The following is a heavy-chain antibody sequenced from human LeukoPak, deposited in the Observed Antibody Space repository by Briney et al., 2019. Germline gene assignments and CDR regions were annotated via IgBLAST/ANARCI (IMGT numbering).Heavy chain of an antibody. D-gene: IGHD3-10*01. J-gene: IGHJ6*02. CDR1: GYTFTSYY. V-gene: IGHV1-46*01. Sequence: ASVKVSCKASGYTFTSYYMHWVRQAPGQGLEWMGIINPSGGSTSYAQKFQGRVTMTRDTSTSTVYMELSSLRSEDTAVYYCARAITMVRGVLSPHYGMDVWGQGTTVTVSS. CDR2: INPSGGST. CDR3: ARAITMVRGVLSPHYGMDV.